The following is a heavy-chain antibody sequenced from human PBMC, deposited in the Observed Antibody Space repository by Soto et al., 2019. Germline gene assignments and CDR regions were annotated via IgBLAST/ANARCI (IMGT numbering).Heavy chain of an antibody. J-gene: IGHJ4*02. D-gene: IGHD6-19*01. CDR3: ARGQYSSGGGYFDY. V-gene: IGHV3-48*03. CDR1: GFTFSSYE. CDR2: ISSSGSTI. Sequence: EVQLVESGGGLVQPGGSLRLSCAASGFTFSSYEMNWVRQAPGKGLEWVSYISSSGSTIYYADSVKGRFTISRDNAKKYLYLQMNSLRAEDTAVYYCARGQYSSGGGYFDYWGQETLVTVSS.